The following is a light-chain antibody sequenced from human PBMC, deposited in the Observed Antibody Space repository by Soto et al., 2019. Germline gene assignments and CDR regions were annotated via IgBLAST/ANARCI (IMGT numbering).Light chain of an antibody. CDR3: CSYAGSRSYVL. V-gene: IGLV2-23*02. CDR1: SSDVGSYNL. J-gene: IGLJ2*01. CDR2: EVT. Sequence: QSVLTQPASVSGSPGQSITISCTGTSSDVGSYNLVSWYQQHPGKAPKLMIFEVTKRPSGVSNRFSGSKSGNTASLTISGLQGADEADYYCCSYAGSRSYVLFGGGTKLTVL.